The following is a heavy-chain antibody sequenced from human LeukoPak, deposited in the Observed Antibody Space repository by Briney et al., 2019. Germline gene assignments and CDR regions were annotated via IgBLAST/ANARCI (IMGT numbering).Heavy chain of an antibody. Sequence: GGSLRLSCAASGFTFSSYSTNWVRQAPGKGLEWVSYISSSSSTIYYADSVKGRFTISRDNAKNSLYLQMNSLRDEDTAVYYCARDSGPEYSSSSIYWFDPWGQGTLVTVSS. D-gene: IGHD6-6*01. V-gene: IGHV3-48*02. CDR2: ISSSSSTI. CDR1: GFTFSSYS. J-gene: IGHJ5*02. CDR3: ARDSGPEYSSSSIYWFDP.